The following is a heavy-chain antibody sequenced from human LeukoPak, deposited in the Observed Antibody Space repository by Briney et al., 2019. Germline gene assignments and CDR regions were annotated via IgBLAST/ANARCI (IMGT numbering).Heavy chain of an antibody. D-gene: IGHD5-18*01. J-gene: IGHJ6*04. CDR1: GGSISSSSYY. V-gene: IGHV4-39*07. CDR3: AREVVDTAMVRMDV. CDR2: IYTSGST. Sequence: PSETLSLTCTVSGGSISSSSYYWGWIRQPPGKGLEWIGRIYTSGSTNYNPSLKSRVTISVDTSKNQFSLKLSSVTAADTAVYYCAREVVDTAMVRMDVWGKGTTVTISS.